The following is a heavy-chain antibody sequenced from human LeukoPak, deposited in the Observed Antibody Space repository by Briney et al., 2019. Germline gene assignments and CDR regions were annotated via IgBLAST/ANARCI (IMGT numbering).Heavy chain of an antibody. CDR3: AREMTPADYGSGSYYY. J-gene: IGHJ4*02. D-gene: IGHD3-10*01. CDR2: IRYDGSNK. CDR1: GFSFSSYG. V-gene: IGHV3-30*02. Sequence: GGSLRLSCAASGFSFSSYGMHWVRQAPGKGLEWVSFIRYDGSNKFYAESVKGRFTMSRDNSKNTLYLQMNSLRAEDTAVYYCAREMTPADYGSGSYYYWGQGTLVTVSS.